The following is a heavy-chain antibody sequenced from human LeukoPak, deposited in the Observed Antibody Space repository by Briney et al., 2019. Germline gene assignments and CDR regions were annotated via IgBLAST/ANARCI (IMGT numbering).Heavy chain of an antibody. V-gene: IGHV4-59*08. D-gene: IGHD3-10*01. Sequence: SETLSLTCTVSGGSISSYYWSWIRQPPGKGLEWIGYIYYSGSTNYNPSLKSRVTISVDTSKNQFSLKLSSVTAADTAVYYCAGGGANGLLWFGESLGAFDIWGQGTMVTVSS. CDR2: IYYSGST. J-gene: IGHJ3*02. CDR3: AGGGANGLLWFGESLGAFDI. CDR1: GGSISSYY.